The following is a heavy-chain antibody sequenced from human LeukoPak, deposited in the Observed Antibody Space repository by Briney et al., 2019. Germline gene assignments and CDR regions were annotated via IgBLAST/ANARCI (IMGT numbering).Heavy chain of an antibody. Sequence: GGSLRLSCAASGFTFDDYGMSWVRQAPGKGLEWVSGVSWNSGSVGYADSVKGRFTISRDNAKNSLYLQMNSLRAEDTALYHCAKDVGRLERNPDYWGQGTLVTVSS. CDR1: GFTFDDYG. V-gene: IGHV3-9*01. J-gene: IGHJ4*02. CDR3: AKDVGRLERNPDY. CDR2: VSWNSGSV. D-gene: IGHD1-1*01.